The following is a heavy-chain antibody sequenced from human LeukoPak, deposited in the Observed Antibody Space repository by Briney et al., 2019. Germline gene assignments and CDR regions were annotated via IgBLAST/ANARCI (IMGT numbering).Heavy chain of an antibody. CDR3: AKVSHGYYDSSGYYPDY. J-gene: IGHJ4*02. V-gene: IGHV3-23*01. Sequence: GGSLRLSCAASGFTFSSYAMSWVRQAPGKGLEWVSAISGSGGSTYYADSVKGRSTISRDNSKNTLYLQMNSLRAEDTAVYYCAKVSHGYYDSSGYYPDYWGQGTLVTVSS. CDR2: ISGSGGST. CDR1: GFTFSSYA. D-gene: IGHD3-22*01.